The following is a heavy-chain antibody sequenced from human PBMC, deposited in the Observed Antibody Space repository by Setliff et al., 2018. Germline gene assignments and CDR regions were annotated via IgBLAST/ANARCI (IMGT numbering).Heavy chain of an antibody. V-gene: IGHV4-59*12. J-gene: IGHJ6*03. D-gene: IGHD4-17*01. CDR1: GGSISSYY. CDR3: ARETTMTYYFYYMDV. CDR2: IYYSGST. Sequence: PSETLSLTCTVSGGSISSYYWSWIRQPPGKGLEWIGYIYYSGSTNYNPSLKSRVTISVDTSKNQFSLRLSSVTAADTAVYYCARETTMTYYFYYMDVWGKGTTVTVSS.